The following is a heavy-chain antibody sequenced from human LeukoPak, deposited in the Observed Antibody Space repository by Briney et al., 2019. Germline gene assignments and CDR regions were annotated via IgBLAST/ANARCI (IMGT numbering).Heavy chain of an antibody. J-gene: IGHJ4*02. CDR1: GFTFSSYA. CDR3: AKDRGYSGYDTPYYFDY. CDR2: ISGSGGST. V-gene: IGHV3-23*01. Sequence: GGSLRLSCAASGFTFSSYAMSWVRQAPGKGLEWVSAISGSGGSTYYADSVKGRFTISRDNSKNTLYLQMNSLRAEDTAVYYCAKDRGYSGYDTPYYFDYWGQGTLVTVSS. D-gene: IGHD5-12*01.